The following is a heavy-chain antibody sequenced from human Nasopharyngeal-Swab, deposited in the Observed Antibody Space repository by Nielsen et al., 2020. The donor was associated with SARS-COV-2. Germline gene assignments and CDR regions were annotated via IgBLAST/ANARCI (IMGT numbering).Heavy chain of an antibody. CDR1: GSSFTSYW. CDR2: IYPGDSDT. J-gene: IGHJ4*02. V-gene: IGHV5-51*01. Sequence: GSLRLSCKGSGSSFTSYWIGWVRQMPGKGLEWMGIIYPGDSDTRYSPSFQGQVTISADKSISTAYLQWSSLKASDTAMYYCARQRSRSVVTVDYWGQGTLVTVSS. CDR3: ARQRSRSVVTVDY. D-gene: IGHD2-21*02.